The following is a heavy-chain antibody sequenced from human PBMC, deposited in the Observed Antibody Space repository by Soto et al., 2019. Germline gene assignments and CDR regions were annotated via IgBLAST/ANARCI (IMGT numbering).Heavy chain of an antibody. CDR3: ARERGYSSGYYYYYGMDV. V-gene: IGHV5-51*01. J-gene: IGHJ6*02. CDR2: IYPGDSDT. Sequence: PGESLKISCEGSGYSFTSYWIGWVRQMPGKGLEWMGIIYPGDSDTRYSPSFQGQVTISADKSISTAYLQWSSLKASDTAMYYCARERGYSSGYYYYYGMDVWGQGTTVTVSS. CDR1: GYSFTSYW. D-gene: IGHD5-18*01.